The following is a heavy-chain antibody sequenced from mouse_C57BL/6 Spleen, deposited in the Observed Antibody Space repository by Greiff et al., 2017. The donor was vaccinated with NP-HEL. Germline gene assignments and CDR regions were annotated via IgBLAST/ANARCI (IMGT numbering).Heavy chain of an antibody. CDR1: GYTFTDYY. CDR3: ASLYYDYDGDYYAMDY. CDR2: INPNNGGT. Sequence: EVQLQQSGPELVKPGASVKISCKASGYTFTDYYMNWVKQSHGKSLEWIGDINPNNGGTSYNQKFKGKATLTVDKSSSTAYMELRSLTSEDSAVYYCASLYYDYDGDYYAMDYWGQGTSVTVSS. V-gene: IGHV1-26*01. D-gene: IGHD2-4*01. J-gene: IGHJ4*01.